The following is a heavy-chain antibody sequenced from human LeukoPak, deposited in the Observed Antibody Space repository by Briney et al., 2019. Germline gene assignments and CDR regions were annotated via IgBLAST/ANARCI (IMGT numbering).Heavy chain of an antibody. CDR3: AGYSGYDKGNYYYYYGMDV. CDR2: IYHSGST. CDR1: GDSINSGDYS. V-gene: IGHV4-30-2*01. D-gene: IGHD5-12*01. Sequence: SETLSLTCTVSGDSINSGDYSWSWIRQPPGKGLEWIGYIYHSGSTYYNPSLKSRVTISVDRSKNQFSLKLSSVTAADTAVYYCAGYSGYDKGNYYYYYGMDVWGQGTTVTVSS. J-gene: IGHJ6*02.